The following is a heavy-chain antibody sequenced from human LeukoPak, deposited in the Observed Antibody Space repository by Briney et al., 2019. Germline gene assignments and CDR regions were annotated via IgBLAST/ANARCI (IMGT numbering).Heavy chain of an antibody. J-gene: IGHJ4*02. V-gene: IGHV5-51*01. CDR2: IYPGDSDT. Sequence: GASLKISCKGSGYSFTSYWIGWVRQMPGKGLEWMGIIYPGDSDTRYSPSFQGQVTISADKSISTAYLQWSSLKASDTAMYYCARVPTYCGGDCYPFDYWGQGTLVTVSS. CDR1: GYSFTSYW. D-gene: IGHD2-21*02. CDR3: ARVPTYCGGDCYPFDY.